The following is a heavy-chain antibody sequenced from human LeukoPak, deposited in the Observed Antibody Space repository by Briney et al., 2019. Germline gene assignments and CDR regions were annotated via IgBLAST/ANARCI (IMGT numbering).Heavy chain of an antibody. D-gene: IGHD1-26*01. Sequence: PGGSLRLSCAASGFTFSNYEFNWVRQHPGKGLECIGFTYYSGSTHYNPSLESRVTISVDTSKNQLSLKLNSVTAADTAVYYCVGGSYPLEYWGQGALVTVSS. J-gene: IGHJ4*02. CDR1: GFTFSNYEFN. CDR2: TYYSGST. V-gene: IGHV4-31*02. CDR3: VGGSYPLEY.